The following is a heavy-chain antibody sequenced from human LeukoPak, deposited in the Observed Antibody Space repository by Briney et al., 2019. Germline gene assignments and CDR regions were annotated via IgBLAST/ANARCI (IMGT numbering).Heavy chain of an antibody. V-gene: IGHV4-59*03. CDR1: GGSISSYY. CDR2: IYYRGTP. Sequence: SETLSLTCTVSGGSISSYYWGWVRQPPGKGLEWVGQIYYRGTPNYNPSLGGRVTISIDTSKNQFSPKLNSVTAADTAIYYCAAESERWLLRSWGQGTLVTVSS. J-gene: IGHJ4*02. CDR3: AAESERWLLRS. D-gene: IGHD6-19*01.